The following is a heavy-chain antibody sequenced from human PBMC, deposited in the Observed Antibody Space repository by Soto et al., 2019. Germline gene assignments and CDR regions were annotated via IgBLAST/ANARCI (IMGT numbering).Heavy chain of an antibody. J-gene: IGHJ6*03. Sequence: ASVKVSCKASGGTFSSYTISWVRQAPGQGLEWMGRIIPILGIANYAQKFQGRVTITADKSTSTAYMERSSLRSEDTAVYYCASTGYSYGPTYYYYMDVWGKGTTVTVSS. CDR2: IIPILGIA. CDR1: GGTFSSYT. D-gene: IGHD5-18*01. V-gene: IGHV1-69*02. CDR3: ASTGYSYGPTYYYYMDV.